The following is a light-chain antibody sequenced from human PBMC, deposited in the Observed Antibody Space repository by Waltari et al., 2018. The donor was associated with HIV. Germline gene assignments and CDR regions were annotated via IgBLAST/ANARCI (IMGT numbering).Light chain of an antibody. Sequence: QSAMTQPRSVSGSPGQSVPVSCHGTRSDVGGYQYVPWYHQHPAKAPKLMIYDVTKRPSGVPDRFTGSKSVNTASLTISGLEAEDEADYYCCSYAGSYTLVFGGGTKLTVL. CDR3: CSYAGSYTLV. V-gene: IGLV2-11*01. CDR2: DVT. J-gene: IGLJ3*02. CDR1: RSDVGGYQY.